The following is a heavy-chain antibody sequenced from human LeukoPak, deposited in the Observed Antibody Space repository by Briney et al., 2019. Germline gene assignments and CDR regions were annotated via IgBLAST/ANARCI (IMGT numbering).Heavy chain of an antibody. CDR3: ARLAGYYGSGSYRFDY. V-gene: IGHV3-48*03. CDR2: ISSSGSTI. Sequence: GGSLRLSCAASGFTFSSYEMNWVRQAPGKGLEWVSYISSSGSTIYYADSVKGRFTISRDNSKNTLYLQMNSLRAEDTAVYYCARLAGYYGSGSYRFDYWGQGTLVTVSS. CDR1: GFTFSSYE. D-gene: IGHD3-10*01. J-gene: IGHJ4*02.